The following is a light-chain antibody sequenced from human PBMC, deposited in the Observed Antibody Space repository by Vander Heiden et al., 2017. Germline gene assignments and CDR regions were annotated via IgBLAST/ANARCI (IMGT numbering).Light chain of an antibody. CDR2: EVN. V-gene: IGLV2-18*02. J-gene: IGLJ1*01. Sequence: LTQPPSVSGSPGPSVTISCTGTSSDVGNYNRVSWYQQASDTAPKFLIYEVNDRPSGVPDRFSGSKSGNTASLTISGLQGEDEADYYCSSYTTSRTYVFGTGTNVTVL. CDR1: SSDVGNYNR. CDR3: SSYTTSRTYV.